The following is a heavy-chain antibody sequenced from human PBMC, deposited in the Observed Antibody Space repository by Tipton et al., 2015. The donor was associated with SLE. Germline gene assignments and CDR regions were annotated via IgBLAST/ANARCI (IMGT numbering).Heavy chain of an antibody. J-gene: IGHJ6*02. CDR2: IWYDGRDK. Sequence: SLRLSCAASGFTFSGYGMHWVCQAPGQGLEWVAVIWYDGRDKYYADSVKGGFTISRDNSKNTLYLQMNSLRAEETAVYYCTGALALYGMDDCCQGTTVPVSS. CDR1: GFTFSGYG. V-gene: IGHV3-33*01. D-gene: IGHD2-21*01. CDR3: TGALALYGMDD.